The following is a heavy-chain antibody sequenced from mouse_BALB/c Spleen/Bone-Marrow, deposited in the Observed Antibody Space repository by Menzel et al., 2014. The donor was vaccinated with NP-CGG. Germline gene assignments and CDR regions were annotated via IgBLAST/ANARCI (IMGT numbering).Heavy chain of an antibody. CDR3: AREVRRFYAMDY. Sequence: EVQVVESGPELVKPGASVKIPCKASGYTFTDYNMDWVKQSHGKSLEWIGDINPNNGGTIYNQKFKGKATLTVDKSSSTAYMELRSLTSEDTAVYYCAREVRRFYAMDYWGQGTSVTVSS. CDR2: INPNNGGT. CDR1: GYTFTDYN. V-gene: IGHV1-18*01. D-gene: IGHD2-14*01. J-gene: IGHJ4*01.